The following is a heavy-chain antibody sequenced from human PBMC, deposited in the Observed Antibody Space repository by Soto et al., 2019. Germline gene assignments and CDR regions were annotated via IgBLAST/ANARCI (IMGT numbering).Heavy chain of an antibody. CDR3: AKDLLLGRWYSGSYFDY. Sequence: GGSLRLSCAASGFTFSSYAMSWVRQAPGKGLEWVSAISGSGGSTYYADSVKGRFTISRDNSKNTLYLQMNSLRAEDTAVYYCAKDLLLGRWYSGSYFDYWGQGTLVTVSS. CDR1: GFTFSSYA. D-gene: IGHD1-26*01. J-gene: IGHJ4*02. V-gene: IGHV3-23*01. CDR2: ISGSGGST.